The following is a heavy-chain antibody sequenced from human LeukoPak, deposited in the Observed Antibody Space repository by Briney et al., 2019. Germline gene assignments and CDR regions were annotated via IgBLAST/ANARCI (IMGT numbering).Heavy chain of an antibody. Sequence: ATVKVSCKASGYSFTGYYIHWVRQSPGHELEWKGWINPKSGGTHCAQKFQGRVAMRRATSLYTAYLDLSSVPSDDTAVYYCARYQGSGWPIDSSGYYYPGTDVWGQGTTVTVPS. CDR1: GYSFTGYY. CDR3: ARYQGSGWPIDSSGYYYPGTDV. D-gene: IGHD3-22*01. CDR2: INPKSGGT. V-gene: IGHV1-2*02. J-gene: IGHJ6*02.